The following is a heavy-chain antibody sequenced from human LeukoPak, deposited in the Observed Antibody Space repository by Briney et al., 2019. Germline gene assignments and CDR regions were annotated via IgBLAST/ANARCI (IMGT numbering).Heavy chain of an antibody. J-gene: IGHJ6*03. CDR1: GFTFSSYA. V-gene: IGHV3-64*01. D-gene: IGHD4-17*01. CDR2: ISSNGGST. CDR3: ARGPSTVKNYYYYYMDV. Sequence: GGSLRLSCAASGFTFSSYAMHWVRQAPGKGLEYVSAISSNGGSTYYANSVKGRFTISRDNSKNTLYLQMGSLRAEDMAVYYCARGPSTVKNYYYYYMDVWGKGTTATVSS.